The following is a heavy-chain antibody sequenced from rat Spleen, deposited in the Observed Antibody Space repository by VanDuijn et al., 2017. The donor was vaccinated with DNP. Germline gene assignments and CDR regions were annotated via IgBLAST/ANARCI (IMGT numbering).Heavy chain of an antibody. CDR3: AGRPPPTRGPFDY. V-gene: IGHV5-29*01. CDR2: ISYDGSST. Sequence: EVQLVESGGGPVQPGRSLKLSCAASGFTFSDYYMAWVRQAPTKGLEWVATISYDGSSTYYRDSVKGRFTISRDNAKRTLYLQMDSLRSDDTATYYCAGRPPPTRGPFDYWGQGVMVTVSS. CDR1: GFTFSDYY. D-gene: IGHD1-4*01. J-gene: IGHJ2*01.